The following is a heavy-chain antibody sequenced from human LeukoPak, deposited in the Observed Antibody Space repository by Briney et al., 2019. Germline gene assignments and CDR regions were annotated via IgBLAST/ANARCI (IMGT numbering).Heavy chain of an antibody. CDR1: GFTFSSYA. J-gene: IGHJ6*03. V-gene: IGHV3-23*01. CDR2: ISGSGGST. D-gene: IGHD3-16*01. Sequence: GGSLRLSCAASGFTFSSYAMSWVRQAPGKGLEWVSAISGSGGSTYYADSVKGRFTISRDNSKNTLYLQMNSLRAEDTAVYYCARDESVAVRFGYMDVWGKGTTVTVSS. CDR3: ARDESVAVRFGYMDV.